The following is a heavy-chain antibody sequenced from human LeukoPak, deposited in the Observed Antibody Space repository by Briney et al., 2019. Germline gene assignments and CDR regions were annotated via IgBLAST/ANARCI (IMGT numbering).Heavy chain of an antibody. Sequence: GGYLRLSSAAPGVTFRSYAISWVRQALGKGLECGSVISGSGSSTYYADSVKGRFTISRDNSKNTLYLQMNSLRAEDTAVYYCAKDASPNPMPLFDYWGQGTLVTVSS. CDR1: GVTFRSYA. CDR3: AKDASPNPMPLFDY. J-gene: IGHJ4*02. CDR2: ISGSGSST. V-gene: IGHV3-23*01. D-gene: IGHD2-2*01.